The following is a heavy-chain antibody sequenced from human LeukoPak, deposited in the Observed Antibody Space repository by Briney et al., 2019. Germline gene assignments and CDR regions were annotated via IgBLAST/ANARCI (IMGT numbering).Heavy chain of an antibody. Sequence: GGSLRLSCAASGFTFSRYSMNWVRQAPGKGLEYVSAISSNGHNTYYANSVKGRFTISRDNSKNTLYLEMGSLRAEDTAVYYCARVSLSLLYDDFWSGYYSNWGQGTLVIVSS. CDR3: ARVSLSLLYDDFWSGYYSN. J-gene: IGHJ4*02. D-gene: IGHD3-3*01. CDR1: GFTFSRYS. V-gene: IGHV3-64*01. CDR2: ISSNGHNT.